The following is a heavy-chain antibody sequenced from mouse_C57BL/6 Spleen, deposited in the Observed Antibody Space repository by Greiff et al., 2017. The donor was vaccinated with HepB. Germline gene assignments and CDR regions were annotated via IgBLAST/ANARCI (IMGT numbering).Heavy chain of an antibody. Sequence: VQLQQPGAELVKPGASVKMSCKASGYTFTSYWITWVKQRPGQGLEWIGDIYPGSGSTNYNEKFKSKATLTVDTSSSTAYMQLSSLTSEDSAVYYCARYYYGSSILFDYWGQGTTLTVSS. D-gene: IGHD1-1*01. CDR1: GYTFTSYW. J-gene: IGHJ2*01. CDR2: IYPGSGST. CDR3: ARYYYGSSILFDY. V-gene: IGHV1-55*01.